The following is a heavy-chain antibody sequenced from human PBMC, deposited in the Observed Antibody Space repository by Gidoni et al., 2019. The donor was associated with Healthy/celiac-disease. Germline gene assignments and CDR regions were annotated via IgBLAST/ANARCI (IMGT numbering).Heavy chain of an antibody. Sequence: QVQLQESGPGLVKPSQTLSLTCTVSGGSISRGGYYWSWIRQHPGKGLEWIGYIYYSGSTYYNPSLKSRVTISVDTSKNQFSLKLSSVTAADTAVYYCASTPSSGYYYNWFDPWDQGTLVTVSS. CDR1: GGSISRGGYY. V-gene: IGHV4-31*03. J-gene: IGHJ5*02. D-gene: IGHD3-22*01. CDR3: ASTPSSGYYYNWFDP. CDR2: IYYSGST.